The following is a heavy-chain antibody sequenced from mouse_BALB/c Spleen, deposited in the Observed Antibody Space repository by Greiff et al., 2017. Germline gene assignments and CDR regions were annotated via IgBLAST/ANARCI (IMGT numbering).Heavy chain of an antibody. CDR2: ISDGGSYT. D-gene: IGHD2-1*01. V-gene: IGHV5-4*02. CDR3: VCYGRAMDY. CDR1: GFNFSDYY. J-gene: IGHJ4*01. Sequence: EVKVVESGGGLVKPGGSLKLSCAASGFNFSDYYMYWVRQTPEKRLEWVATISDGGSYTYYPDSVKGRFTISRDNAKNNLYLQMSSLKSEDTAMYYCVCYGRAMDYWGQGTSVTVSS.